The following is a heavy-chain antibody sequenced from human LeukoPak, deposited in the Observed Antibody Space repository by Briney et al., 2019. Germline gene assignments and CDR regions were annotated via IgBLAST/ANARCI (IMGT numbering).Heavy chain of an antibody. CDR2: INPNSGGT. CDR3: ARAYMITFGGVIPMSYYGMDV. J-gene: IGHJ6*02. V-gene: IGHV1-2*02. Sequence: ASVKVSCKASGYTFTGYYMHWARQAPGQGLEWMGWINPNSGGTNYAQKFQGRVTMTRDTSISTAYMELSRLRSDDTAVYYCARAYMITFGGVIPMSYYGMDVWGQGTTVTVSS. CDR1: GYTFTGYY. D-gene: IGHD3-16*02.